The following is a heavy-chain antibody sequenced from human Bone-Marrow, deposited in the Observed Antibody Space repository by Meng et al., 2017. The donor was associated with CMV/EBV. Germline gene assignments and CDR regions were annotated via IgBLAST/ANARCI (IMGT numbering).Heavy chain of an antibody. CDR1: GFTFSSYG. J-gene: IGHJ4*02. CDR3: ARAPLVVDSVVVPAAIQACFDY. V-gene: IGHV3-7*01. D-gene: IGHD2-2*02. Sequence: GESLKISCAASGFTFSSYGMSWVRQAPGKGLEWVANIKHDGSEKYYVDSVKGRFTISRDNAKNSLYLQMNSLRAEDTAVYYCARAPLVVDSVVVPAAIQACFDYWGQGTLVTVSS. CDR2: IKHDGSEK.